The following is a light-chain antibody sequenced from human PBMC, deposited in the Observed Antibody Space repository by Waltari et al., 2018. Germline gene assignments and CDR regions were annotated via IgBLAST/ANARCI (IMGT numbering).Light chain of an antibody. J-gene: IGLJ2*01. CDR2: DKN. CDR3: HSRDATGVGGS. CDR1: SPRRYY. Sequence: SSELTQDPVVSVAMGQTVRITCQGDSPRRYYESWYQQRPGQAPILVMFDKNNRPSGVPNRFSGSSSDNSASLTITGAQAEDEASYYCHSRDATGVGGSFGGGTKLTVL. V-gene: IGLV3-19*01.